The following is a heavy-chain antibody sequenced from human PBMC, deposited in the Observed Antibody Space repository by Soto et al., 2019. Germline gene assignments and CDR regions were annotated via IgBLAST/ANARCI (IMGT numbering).Heavy chain of an antibody. CDR3: AVSGDYAKFDY. CDR1: GGTFSGYA. D-gene: IGHD4-17*01. J-gene: IGHJ4*02. Sequence: ASVKVSCKASGGTFSGYAISWVRQAPGQRLEWMGCINAGNGNTKYSQKFQGRVTITRDTSASTAYMELSSLRSEDTAVYYCAVSGDYAKFDYWGQGTLVTVSS. CDR2: INAGNGNT. V-gene: IGHV1-3*01.